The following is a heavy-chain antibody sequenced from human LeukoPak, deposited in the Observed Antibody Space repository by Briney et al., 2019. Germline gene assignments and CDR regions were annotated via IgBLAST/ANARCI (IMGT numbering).Heavy chain of an antibody. V-gene: IGHV3-33*01. CDR2: IWYDGSNK. J-gene: IGHJ5*02. Sequence: GRSLRLSCAASGFTFSNYGMHWVRQAPGKGLEWVAVIWYDGSNKYYADSVKGRFTISRDNSKNTLYLQMNSLRAEDTAVYYCARGSGYDYGNWFDPWGQGTLVTVSS. CDR1: GFTFSNYG. CDR3: ARGSGYDYGNWFDP. D-gene: IGHD5-12*01.